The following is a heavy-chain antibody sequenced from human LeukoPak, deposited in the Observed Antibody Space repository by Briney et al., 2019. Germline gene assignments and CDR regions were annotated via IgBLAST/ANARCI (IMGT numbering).Heavy chain of an antibody. D-gene: IGHD2-2*01. J-gene: IGHJ4*02. Sequence: SETLSLTCSVSGGSISSYYWGWIRQPAGKGLEWIGRIYSSGSTNYNPSLKTRLSMSVDTSKNQFSLKLSSVTAADTAVYYCARDSKDCSSTSCYHFDYWGQGTLVTVSS. V-gene: IGHV4-4*07. CDR2: IYSSGST. CDR1: GGSISSYY. CDR3: ARDSKDCSSTSCYHFDY.